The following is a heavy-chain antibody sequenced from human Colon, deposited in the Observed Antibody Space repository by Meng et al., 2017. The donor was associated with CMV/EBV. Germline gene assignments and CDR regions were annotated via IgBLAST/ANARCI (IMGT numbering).Heavy chain of an antibody. Sequence: VACKASGYAFTSYGIGWVRQAPGGGREWMGWIKGKSGQTDDAQKFQGRVTMTRDTPTNTAYMELRSLTSDGTAIYYCVGDWDYERDYWGQGTLVTVSS. V-gene: IGHV1-18*01. CDR1: GYAFTSYG. D-gene: IGHD4-17*01. CDR2: IKGKSGQT. CDR3: VGDWDYERDY. J-gene: IGHJ4*02.